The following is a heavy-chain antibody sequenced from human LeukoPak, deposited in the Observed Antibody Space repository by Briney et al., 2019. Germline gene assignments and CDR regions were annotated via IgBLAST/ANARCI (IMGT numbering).Heavy chain of an antibody. CDR1: GGSFSAYY. CDR2: INHSGST. J-gene: IGHJ4*02. D-gene: IGHD2-15*01. V-gene: IGHV4-34*01. Sequence: SETPSLTCAVYGGSFSAYYWSWIRQPPGKGLEWIGEINHSGSTNYNPSLKSRVTISVDTSKNQFSLNLNSVTAADTAVYYCARGRAHGGTCYATCDYWGQGALVTVSS. CDR3: ARGRAHGGTCYATCDY.